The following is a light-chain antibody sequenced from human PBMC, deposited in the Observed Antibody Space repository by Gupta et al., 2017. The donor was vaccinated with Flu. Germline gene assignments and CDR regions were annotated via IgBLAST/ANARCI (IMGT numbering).Light chain of an antibody. CDR2: TNN. V-gene: IGLV1-47*01. J-gene: IGLJ3*02. Sequence: QSVLTQPPSASGTPGQSVTISCSGSDSNIGSNNVYWYQQLPGTAPKLIMHTNNQRPSGVPARISGSKSATSASLTISGLRSEEEADYYCGTWDGSLIGPVFGGGTKVTVL. CDR1: DSNIGSNN. CDR3: GTWDGSLIGPV.